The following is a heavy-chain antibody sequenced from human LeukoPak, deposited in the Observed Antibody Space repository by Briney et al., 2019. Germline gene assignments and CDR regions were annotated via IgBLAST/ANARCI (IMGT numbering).Heavy chain of an antibody. J-gene: IGHJ4*02. V-gene: IGHV4-31*03. Sequence: SETLSLTCTVSGGSISSGGYYWSWIRQHPGKGLEWIGYIYYSGSTYYNPSLKSRVTISVDTSKNQFSLKLSSVTAPDTAVYYCARDGGRKLDYWGQGTLVTVSP. CDR2: IYYSGST. D-gene: IGHD3-16*01. CDR1: GGSISSGGYY. CDR3: ARDGGRKLDY.